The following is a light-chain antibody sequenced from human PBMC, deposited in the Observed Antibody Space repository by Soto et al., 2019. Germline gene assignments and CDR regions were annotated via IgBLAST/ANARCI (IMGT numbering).Light chain of an antibody. CDR3: KSFTSSTTLV. J-gene: IGLJ2*01. CDR2: DVS. CDR1: SSDVGGYDY. Sequence: QSALTQPASVSGSPGQSITISCTGTSSDVGGYDYVSWYQQHTGKAPKLIIYDVSNRPSGVSNRFSGSKSGNTASLTISGLQAEDEADYYCKSFTSSTTLVFGGGTKLIVL. V-gene: IGLV2-14*03.